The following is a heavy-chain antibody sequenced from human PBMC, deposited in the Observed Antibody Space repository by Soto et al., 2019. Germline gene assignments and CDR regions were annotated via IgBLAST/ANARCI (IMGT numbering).Heavy chain of an antibody. Sequence: GGSLRLSCAASGFTVSSYAMSWVRQAPGKGLEWVSAISGSGGSTYYAGSVKGRYTISRDNSKNTRYLQMNSLRAEDTAVYYCARVYDDFWSGYYDYYYYYMDVWGKGTTVTVSS. CDR2: ISGSGGST. D-gene: IGHD3-3*01. J-gene: IGHJ6*03. V-gene: IGHV3-23*01. CDR3: ARVYDDFWSGYYDYYYYYMDV. CDR1: GFTVSSYA.